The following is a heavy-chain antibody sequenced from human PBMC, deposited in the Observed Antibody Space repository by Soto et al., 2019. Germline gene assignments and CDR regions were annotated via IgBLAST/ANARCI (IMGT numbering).Heavy chain of an antibody. V-gene: IGHV4-59*01. Sequence: HVQLQESGPGLVKPSETLSLTCTVSGGSISTYYWSWIRQPPGKGLEWIGYIYYDGSTSYNPSLRSRVTIXXDXSXXQFPLFLSSVTSADTAVYYCARDQLSSGLYVWFDPWGQGTLVTVSS. CDR1: GGSISTYY. CDR2: IYYDGST. D-gene: IGHD6-25*01. J-gene: IGHJ5*02. CDR3: ARDQLSSGLYVWFDP.